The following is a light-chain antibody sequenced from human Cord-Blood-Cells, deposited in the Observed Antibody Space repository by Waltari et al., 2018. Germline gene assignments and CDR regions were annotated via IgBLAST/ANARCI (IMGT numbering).Light chain of an antibody. CDR3: QQYYSTPPT. CDR2: WAS. J-gene: IGKJ1*01. Sequence: DIVMTQSPDSLAVSLGERATINCKSGQSVLYSSNNKNYLAWYQQKPGQPPKLLIYWASTRESGFPDRFSGSGSGTDFTLTISSLQAEDVAVYYCQQYYSTPPTFGQGTKVEIK. CDR1: QSVLYSSNNKNY. V-gene: IGKV4-1*01.